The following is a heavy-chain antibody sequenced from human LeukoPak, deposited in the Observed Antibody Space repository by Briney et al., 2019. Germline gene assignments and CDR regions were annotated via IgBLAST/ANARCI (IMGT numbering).Heavy chain of an antibody. D-gene: IGHD5-18*01. CDR1: GFTFSSYA. Sequence: PGGSLRLSCAASGFTFSSYAMHWVRQAPGKGLEWVAVISYDGSNKYYADSVKGRFTISRDNSKNTLYLQMNSLRAEDTAVYYCARGYRLVYFDYWGQGTLVTVSS. CDR3: ARGYRLVYFDY. J-gene: IGHJ4*02. CDR2: ISYDGSNK. V-gene: IGHV3-30-3*01.